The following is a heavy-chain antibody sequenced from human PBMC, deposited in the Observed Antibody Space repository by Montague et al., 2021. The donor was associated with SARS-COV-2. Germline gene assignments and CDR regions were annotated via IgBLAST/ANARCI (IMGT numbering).Heavy chain of an antibody. CDR2: IYNTATST. Sequence: SLRLSCAASGFTFSRSAMTWVRQAPGKGLEWISVIYNTATSTYYADSVKGRFTISRHDSKNTLSLYMNSLRVDDTAVYYCAKVGDYFGDPKHYFDLWGPGTLVTVSS. CDR3: AKVGDYFGDPKHYFDL. J-gene: IGHJ4*02. CDR1: GFTFSRSA. D-gene: IGHD3-10*01. V-gene: IGHV3-23*03.